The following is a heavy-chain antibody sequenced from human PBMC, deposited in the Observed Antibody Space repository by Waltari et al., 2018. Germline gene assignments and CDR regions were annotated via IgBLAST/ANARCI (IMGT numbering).Heavy chain of an antibody. CDR2: IFSTAET. CDR3: ALHPVDYGGWKKGWFDP. D-gene: IGHD4-17*01. Sequence: HVTLKESGPVLVKPTETLTLTCTVSGFSLSNARMGVSWIRQPPGKALEWLAHIFSTAETTYSILRKSRLTISKDTAKSQVVLTMTNMDPVDTATYYCALHPVDYGGWKKGWFDPWGQGTLGTVSS. V-gene: IGHV2-26*01. J-gene: IGHJ5*02. CDR1: GFSLSNARMG.